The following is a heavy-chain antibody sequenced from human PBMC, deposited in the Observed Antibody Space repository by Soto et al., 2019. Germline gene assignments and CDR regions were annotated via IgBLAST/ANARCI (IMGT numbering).Heavy chain of an antibody. CDR2: IYYNGST. J-gene: IGHJ5*02. V-gene: IGHV4-59*01. Sequence: SETLSLTCTVSGASISSYYWSWIRQHPGKGLEWIGYIYYNGSTNYNPSLKSRVTISVDTSKNQFSLKLSSVTAADTAVYYCARTYYDFWSGYCRWFEPWGQGPLVTDPS. D-gene: IGHD3-3*01. CDR1: GASISSYY. CDR3: ARTYYDFWSGYCRWFEP.